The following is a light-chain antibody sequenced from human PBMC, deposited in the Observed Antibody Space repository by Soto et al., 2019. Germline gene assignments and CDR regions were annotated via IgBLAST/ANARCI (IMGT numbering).Light chain of an antibody. CDR3: QQYYRTPRT. V-gene: IGKV4-1*01. CDR2: WAS. Sequence: DIVMTQSPDSLAVSLGERATINCKSSQSVLYSSNNKNYLAWYQQKPGQPPKLLIYWASTRESGVPDRFSGSGSGTDFTLTISSMQAEDVAVYYCQQYYRTPRTFGKGTKVEIK. CDR1: QSVLYSSNNKNY. J-gene: IGKJ1*01.